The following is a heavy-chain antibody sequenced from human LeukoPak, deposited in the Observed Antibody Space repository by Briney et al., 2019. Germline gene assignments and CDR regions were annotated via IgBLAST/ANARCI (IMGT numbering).Heavy chain of an antibody. J-gene: IGHJ4*02. D-gene: IGHD5-24*01. CDR2: IRGSGGST. V-gene: IGHV3-23*01. Sequence: GGSLRLSCAASGFTFSSYGMSWVRQAPGKGLEWISAIRGSGGSTYYADSVKGRFTISRDNSKNTLYLQMNSLRAEDTAVYYYAKKPNRRDGYNSEYWGQEPLVTVSS. CDR1: GFTFSSYG. CDR3: AKKPNRRDGYNSEY.